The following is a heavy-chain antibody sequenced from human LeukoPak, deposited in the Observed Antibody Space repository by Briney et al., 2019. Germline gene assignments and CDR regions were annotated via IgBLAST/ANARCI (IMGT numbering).Heavy chain of an antibody. Sequence: SQTLSLTCTVSGGSISSGDYYWSWIRQPPGKGLEWVGYIYYSGSTYYNPSLKSRVTISVDTSENQFSLKLSSVTAADTAVYYCARVYYDILTGSYTDSGRARNWFDPWGQGTLVTVSS. J-gene: IGHJ5*02. D-gene: IGHD3-9*01. CDR2: IYYSGST. V-gene: IGHV4-30-4*08. CDR3: ARVYYDILTGSYTDSGRARNWFDP. CDR1: GGSISSGDYY.